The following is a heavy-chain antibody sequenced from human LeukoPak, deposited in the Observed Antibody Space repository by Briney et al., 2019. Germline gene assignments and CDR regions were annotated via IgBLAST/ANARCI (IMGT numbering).Heavy chain of an antibody. CDR2: IPYDGSSE. D-gene: IGHD2-15*01. CDR3: AKPRVSICSHFDY. V-gene: IGHV3-30*18. J-gene: IGHJ4*02. Sequence: GGSLRLSCAASGFSFNNYGMHWVRQAPGRGLEGVAMIPYDGSSEKYADFVKGRFTISRDNSKNTLYLQMNSLRDEDTALYYCAKPRVSICSHFDYWGQGTLVTVSS. CDR1: GFSFNNYG.